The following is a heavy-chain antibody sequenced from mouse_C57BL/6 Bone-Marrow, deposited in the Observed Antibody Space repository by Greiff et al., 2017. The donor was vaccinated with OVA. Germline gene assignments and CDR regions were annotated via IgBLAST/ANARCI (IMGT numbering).Heavy chain of an antibody. J-gene: IGHJ4*01. D-gene: IGHD2-12*01. V-gene: IGHV1-69*01. Sequence: QVQLQQPGAELVMPGASVKLSCKASGYTFTSYWMHWVKQRPGQGLEWIGEIDPSDSYTNYNQKFKGKSTLTVDKSSSTAYMQLSSLTSEDSAVYYCAREGRSPYSSSRGYAMDYWGQGTSVTVSS. CDR3: AREGRSPYSSSRGYAMDY. CDR1: GYTFTSYW. CDR2: IDPSDSYT.